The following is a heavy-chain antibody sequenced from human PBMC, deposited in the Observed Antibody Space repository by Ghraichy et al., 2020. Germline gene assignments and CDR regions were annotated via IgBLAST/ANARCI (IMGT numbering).Heavy chain of an antibody. V-gene: IGHV5-51*01. CDR2: IYPGDSDT. D-gene: IGHD5-18*01. CDR3: SRQEYSYGNFDY. Sequence: GESLNISCKGSGYSFTSYWIGWVRQMPGKGLEWMGIIYPGDSDTRYSPSFQGQVTISADKSINTAYLQWSSLKASDTAMYYCSRQEYSYGNFDYWGQGTLVTVSS. CDR1: GYSFTSYW. J-gene: IGHJ4*02.